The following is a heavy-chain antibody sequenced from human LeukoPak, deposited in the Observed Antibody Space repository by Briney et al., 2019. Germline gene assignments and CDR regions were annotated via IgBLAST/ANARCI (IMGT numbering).Heavy chain of an antibody. CDR2: ISYDGSNK. V-gene: IGHV3-30*04. D-gene: IGHD6-19*01. J-gene: IGHJ4*02. CDR3: AKDLFRGNEQWLVPGVDY. Sequence: GGSLRLSCAASGFTFSSYAMLWVRQAPGKGLEWVAVISYDGSNKYYADSVKGRFTISRDNSKNTLYLQMNSLRAEDTAVYYCAKDLFRGNEQWLVPGVDYWGQGTLVTVSS. CDR1: GFTFSSYA.